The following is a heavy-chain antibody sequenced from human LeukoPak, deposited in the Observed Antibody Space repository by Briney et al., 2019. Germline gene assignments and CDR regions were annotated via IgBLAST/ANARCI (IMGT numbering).Heavy chain of an antibody. V-gene: IGHV1-8*01. Sequence: ASVKVSCKASGYTFTSCDINWVRQATGQGLEWLGWMNPNSGNTGYGQNFQDRITMTRDISIGTAYMELTNLTSEDTAIYYCTRGSSGRRDSWGQGTLVTVS. CDR1: GYTFTSCD. J-gene: IGHJ4*02. CDR2: MNPNSGNT. CDR3: TRGSSGRRDS. D-gene: IGHD6-19*01.